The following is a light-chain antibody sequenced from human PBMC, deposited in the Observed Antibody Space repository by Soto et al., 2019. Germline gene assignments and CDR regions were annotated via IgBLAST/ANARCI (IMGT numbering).Light chain of an antibody. V-gene: IGLV2-8*01. Sequence: QSVLTQPPSASGSPGPSVTISCTGTSSDVGGYNYVSWYQQHPGKAPKLMIYEVSKRPSGVPDRFSGSKSGNTASLTVSGLQAEDEADYYCSSYAGSNRSVFGTGTKVTVL. CDR1: SSDVGGYNY. J-gene: IGLJ1*01. CDR2: EVS. CDR3: SSYAGSNRSV.